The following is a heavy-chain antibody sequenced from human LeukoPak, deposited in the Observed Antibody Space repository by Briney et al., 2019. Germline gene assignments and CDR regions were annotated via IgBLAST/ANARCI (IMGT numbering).Heavy chain of an antibody. D-gene: IGHD1-26*01. V-gene: IGHV3-23*01. J-gene: IGHJ4*02. CDR3: AKDLVGATGGFDY. CDR2: ISGSDGST. CDR1: GFSFSSFG. Sequence: PGGSLRLSCAASGFSFSSFGMSWVRQAPGKGLEWVSRISGSDGSTDYADSVKGRFTISRDNSKNTLYLQMNSLRAEDTAVYYCAKDLVGATGGFDYWGQGTLVTVSS.